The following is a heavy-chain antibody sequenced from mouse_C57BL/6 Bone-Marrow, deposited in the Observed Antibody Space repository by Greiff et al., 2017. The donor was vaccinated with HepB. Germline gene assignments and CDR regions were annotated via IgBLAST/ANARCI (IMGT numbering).Heavy chain of an antibody. V-gene: IGHV1-9*01. CDR3: ARSPLWGAMDY. CDR2: ILPGSGST. Sequence: VQLQQSGAELMKPGASVKLSCKATGYTFTGYWIEWVKQRPGHGLEWIGEILPGSGSTNYNEKFKSKATLTVDTSSSTAYMQLSSLTSEDSAVYYCARSPLWGAMDYWGQGTSVTVSS. J-gene: IGHJ4*01. D-gene: IGHD1-1*01. CDR1: GYTFTGYW.